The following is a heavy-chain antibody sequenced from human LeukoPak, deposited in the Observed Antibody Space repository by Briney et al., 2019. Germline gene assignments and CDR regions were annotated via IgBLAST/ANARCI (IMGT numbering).Heavy chain of an antibody. Sequence: GESLKISCKGSGYSFTSYWIGWVRQMPGKGLEWMGIIYPGDSDTRYSPSFQGQVTISADKSISTAYLQWSSLKASDTAMYYCARQYGSGSYYNPNWFDPWGQGTLVTVSS. CDR2: IYPGDSDT. CDR3: ARQYGSGSYYNPNWFDP. J-gene: IGHJ5*02. V-gene: IGHV5-51*01. D-gene: IGHD3-10*01. CDR1: GYSFTSYW.